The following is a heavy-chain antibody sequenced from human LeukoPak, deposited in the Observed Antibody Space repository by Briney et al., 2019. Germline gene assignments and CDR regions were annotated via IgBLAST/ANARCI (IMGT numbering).Heavy chain of an antibody. J-gene: IGHJ4*02. Sequence: ASVKVSCKISGYSLTHLAMHWVRQAPGGGLEWMGGFDSEDRETIYAQNLQGRVTMTEDTSTDTAYMELRSLRSEPTGVYYCANQKAVDSGSFEYWGQGTVPTVSS. CDR2: FDSEDRET. CDR1: GYSLTHLA. CDR3: ANQKAVDSGSFEY. D-gene: IGHD3-10*01. V-gene: IGHV1-24*01.